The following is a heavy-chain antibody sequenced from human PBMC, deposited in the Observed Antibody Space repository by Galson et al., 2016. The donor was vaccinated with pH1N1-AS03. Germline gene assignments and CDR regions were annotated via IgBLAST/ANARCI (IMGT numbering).Heavy chain of an antibody. Sequence: SVKVSCKASGYTFTTYYVHWVRQAPGQGLEWVGRINPVTGETDSPQKFQDRVTLTRDKSISTAYLDLSGLTFDDTAVYYCALWQVPTTPGYWGQGTLVTVSS. V-gene: IGHV1-2*06. D-gene: IGHD1-26*01. CDR2: INPVTGET. CDR3: ALWQVPTTPGY. J-gene: IGHJ4*02. CDR1: GYTFTTYY.